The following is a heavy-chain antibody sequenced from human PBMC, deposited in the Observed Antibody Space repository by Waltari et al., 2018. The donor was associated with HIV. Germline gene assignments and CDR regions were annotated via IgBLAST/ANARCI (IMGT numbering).Heavy chain of an antibody. CDR1: GGSISSGSYY. D-gene: IGHD4-17*01. V-gene: IGHV4-61*02. J-gene: IGHJ4*02. CDR3: ARGGSYGGYYFDY. Sequence: QVQLQESGPGLVKPSQPLSLTCTAPGGSISSGSYYWGWIRPPAGKGLEWIGRIYTSGSTNYNPSLKSRVTISVDTSKNQFSLKLSSVTAADTAVYYCARGGSYGGYYFDYWGQGTLVTVSS. CDR2: IYTSGST.